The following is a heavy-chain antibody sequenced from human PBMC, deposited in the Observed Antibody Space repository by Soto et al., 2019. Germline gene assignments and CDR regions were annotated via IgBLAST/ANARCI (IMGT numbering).Heavy chain of an antibody. D-gene: IGHD3-10*01. V-gene: IGHV1-18*04. Sequence: ASVKVSCKASGYTFTSYGISWVRQAPGQGLEWMGWISAYSGNTNYAQKLQGRVTMTTDTSTSTAYMELRSLRSDDTAVYYCARDSPKWFGELLPDFDYWGQGTLVTVSS. CDR1: GYTFTSYG. J-gene: IGHJ4*02. CDR2: ISAYSGNT. CDR3: ARDSPKWFGELLPDFDY.